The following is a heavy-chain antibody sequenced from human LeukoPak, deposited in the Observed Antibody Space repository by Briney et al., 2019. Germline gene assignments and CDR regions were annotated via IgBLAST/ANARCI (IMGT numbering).Heavy chain of an antibody. V-gene: IGHV4-39*01. CDR1: GVSISTSTHY. Sequence: SETLSLTCTVSGVSISTSTHYWAWIRQPPGKGLEWIASMFYRGSTYYNESLRSRVTLSVDTSMNQFSLKLSSVTASDTATFYCVRQGGWGGAASLIEFWGQGTLVTVSS. CDR2: MFYRGST. J-gene: IGHJ4*02. D-gene: IGHD2-15*01. CDR3: VRQGGWGGAASLIEF.